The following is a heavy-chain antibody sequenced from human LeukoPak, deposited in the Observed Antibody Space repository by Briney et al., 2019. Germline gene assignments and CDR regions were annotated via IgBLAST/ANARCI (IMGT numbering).Heavy chain of an antibody. CDR2: INPSSGGT. CDR3: AREWPHTYRFDP. V-gene: IGHV1-46*01. J-gene: IGHJ5*02. D-gene: IGHD4-11*01. Sequence: GASVKVSCNAFGYTXTSYYIHWVRQAPGQGLEWLGIINPSSGGTMYAQKFQGRVTMTRDTSTTTVYMELSSLRSEDTAVYHCAREWPHTYRFDPWGQGTLVTVSS. CDR1: GYTXTSYY.